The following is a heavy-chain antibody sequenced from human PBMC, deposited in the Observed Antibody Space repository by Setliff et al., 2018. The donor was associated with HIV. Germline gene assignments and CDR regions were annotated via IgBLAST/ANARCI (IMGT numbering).Heavy chain of an antibody. Sequence: PGGSLRLSCAASGFTLTNRYMSWVRQAPGKGLEWVANINEGGSDQYYVDSVKGRFTISRDNAKNSLYLQMNSLRAEDTAIYYCALLWPFDYWGQGTQVTVS. V-gene: IGHV3-7*03. CDR3: ALLWPFDY. D-gene: IGHD1-26*01. CDR1: GFTLTNRY. J-gene: IGHJ4*02. CDR2: INEGGSDQ.